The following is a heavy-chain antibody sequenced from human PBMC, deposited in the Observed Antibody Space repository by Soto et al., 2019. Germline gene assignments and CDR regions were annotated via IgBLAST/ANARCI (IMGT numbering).Heavy chain of an antibody. J-gene: IGHJ6*02. CDR2: IYPGDSDT. D-gene: IGHD3-10*01. Sequence: GESLKISCKGSGYSFTSYWIGWVRQMPGKGLEWMGIIYPGDSDTRYSPSFQGQVTISADKSISTAYLQWSSLKASDTAMYYCARHGSGSYYIPYYYYGMDVWGQGTTVTVSS. V-gene: IGHV5-51*01. CDR1: GYSFTSYW. CDR3: ARHGSGSYYIPYYYYGMDV.